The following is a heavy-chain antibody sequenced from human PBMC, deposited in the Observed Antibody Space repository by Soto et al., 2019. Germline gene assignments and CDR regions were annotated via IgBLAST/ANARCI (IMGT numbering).Heavy chain of an antibody. CDR3: ARDPRIAAAGDSYYYYGMDV. D-gene: IGHD6-13*01. CDR1: GYTFTSYA. Sequence: ASVKVSCKASGYTFTSYAMHWVRQAPGQRLEWMGWINAGNGNTKYSQKFQGRVTITRDTSASTAYMELSSLRSEDTVVYYCARDPRIAAAGDSYYYYGMDVWG. V-gene: IGHV1-3*01. J-gene: IGHJ6*02. CDR2: INAGNGNT.